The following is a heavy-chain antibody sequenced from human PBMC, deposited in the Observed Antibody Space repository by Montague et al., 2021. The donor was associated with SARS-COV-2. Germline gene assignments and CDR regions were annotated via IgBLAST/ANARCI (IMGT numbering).Heavy chain of an antibody. CDR2: IYWDGDK. V-gene: IGHV2-5*02. D-gene: IGHD3-16*01. J-gene: IGHJ5*01. Sequence: PALVKPTQTLTLTCTFSGFSLSTNGVGVGWIRQPSGKALEWLALIYWDGDKRYSPSLMSRLTISTGTSKNQVVLTLTNMNPVDTATYYCAHSREDATLITEWFDLWGQGTMVTVSS. CDR1: GFSLSTNGVG. CDR3: AHSREDATLITEWFDL.